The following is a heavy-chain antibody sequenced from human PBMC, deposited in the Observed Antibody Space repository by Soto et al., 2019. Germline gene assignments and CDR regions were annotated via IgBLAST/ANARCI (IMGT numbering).Heavy chain of an antibody. J-gene: IGHJ4*02. CDR3: ARDLTGNVFDD. V-gene: IGHV3-74*01. CDR1: GFTFSNYW. D-gene: IGHD7-27*01. Sequence: EVQLVESGGGLVQPGGSLRLSCAASGFTFSNYWMHWVRQVPGKGLVSVSHINSDGSTTNYADSVKGRFTISRDNPKNTLYLQMNNLRPEDTAVYYCARDLTGNVFDDWGQGTLVTVSS. CDR2: INSDGSTT.